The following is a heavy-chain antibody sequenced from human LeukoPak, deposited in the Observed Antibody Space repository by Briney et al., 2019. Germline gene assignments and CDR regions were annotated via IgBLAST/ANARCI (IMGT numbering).Heavy chain of an antibody. Sequence: SETLSLTCAVYGGSFSGYYWSWIRQLPGKGLEWIGATNHSGSTNYNPSLKSRVTISVDTSKNQFSLKLSSVTAADTAVYYCARGVRYWGQGTLVTVSS. V-gene: IGHV4-34*01. D-gene: IGHD1-1*01. CDR3: ARGVRY. CDR1: GGSFSGYY. J-gene: IGHJ4*02. CDR2: TNHSGST.